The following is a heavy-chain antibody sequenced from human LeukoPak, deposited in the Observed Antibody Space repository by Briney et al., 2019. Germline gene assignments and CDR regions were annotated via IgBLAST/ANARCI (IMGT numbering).Heavy chain of an antibody. J-gene: IGHJ3*02. V-gene: IGHV4-34*01. CDR3: ARQLAYCGGDCYGAFDI. Sequence: PSETLSLTCAVYGGSFSGYYWSWIRQPPGKGLEWIGEINHSGSTNYNPSLKSRVTISVDTSKNQFSLKLSPVTAADTAVYYCARQLAYCGGDCYGAFDIWGQGTMVTVSS. D-gene: IGHD2-21*01. CDR2: INHSGST. CDR1: GGSFSGYY.